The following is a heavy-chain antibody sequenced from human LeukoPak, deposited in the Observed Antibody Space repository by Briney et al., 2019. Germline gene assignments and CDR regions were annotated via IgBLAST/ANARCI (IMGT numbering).Heavy chain of an antibody. J-gene: IGHJ3*02. V-gene: IGHV3-73*01. Sequence: GGSLRLSCAASGFTFSGSAMHWVRQASGKGLEWVGRIRSKANSYATAYAESVTGRFTISRDDSKTTAYLKMNSLKTEDTAVYYCTRQYYDFWSGDPHAFDIWGQGTMVTVSP. CDR1: GFTFSGSA. CDR3: TRQYYDFWSGDPHAFDI. D-gene: IGHD3-3*01. CDR2: IRSKANSYAT.